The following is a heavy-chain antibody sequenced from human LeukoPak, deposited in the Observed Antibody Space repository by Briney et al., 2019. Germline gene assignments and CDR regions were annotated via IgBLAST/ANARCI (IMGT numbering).Heavy chain of an antibody. CDR1: GGSISSSSYY. J-gene: IGHJ4*02. D-gene: IGHD1-26*01. CDR3: ARLYSGSYGFDY. V-gene: IGHV4-39*01. CDR2: IYYSGST. Sequence: SETLSLTCTVSGGSISSSSYYWGWIRQPPGKGLEWIGSIYYSGSTYYNSSLKSRVTISVDTSKNQFSLKLSSVTAADTAVYYCARLYSGSYGFDYWGQGTLVTVSS.